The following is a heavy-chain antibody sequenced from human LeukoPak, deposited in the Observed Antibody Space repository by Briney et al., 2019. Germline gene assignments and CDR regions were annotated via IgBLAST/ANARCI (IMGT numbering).Heavy chain of an antibody. D-gene: IGHD3-22*01. Sequence: PSETLSLTCTVSGGSISSGTYYWNWIRQPAGKGLEWIVRIYTSGSTNYNPSLKSRITISVDTSKNQFSLKLTSVTAADTAMYYCARDPYDTSANDAFDIWGQGTMVSVSS. CDR2: IYTSGST. J-gene: IGHJ3*02. CDR3: ARDPYDTSANDAFDI. CDR1: GGSISSGTYY. V-gene: IGHV4-61*02.